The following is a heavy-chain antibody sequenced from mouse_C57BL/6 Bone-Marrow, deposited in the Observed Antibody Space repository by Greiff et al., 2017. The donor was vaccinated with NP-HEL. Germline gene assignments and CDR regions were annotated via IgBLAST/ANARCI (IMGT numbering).Heavy chain of an antibody. Sequence: EVQVVESGGGLVQPGGSLKLSCAASGFTFSDYYMYWVRQTPEKRLEWVAYISNGGGSTYYPDTVKGRFTISRDNAKNTLYLQMSRLKSEDTAMYYCARNADDGYYSYYAMDYWGQGTSVTVSS. V-gene: IGHV5-12*01. J-gene: IGHJ4*01. D-gene: IGHD2-3*01. CDR1: GFTFSDYY. CDR3: ARNADDGYYSYYAMDY. CDR2: ISNGGGST.